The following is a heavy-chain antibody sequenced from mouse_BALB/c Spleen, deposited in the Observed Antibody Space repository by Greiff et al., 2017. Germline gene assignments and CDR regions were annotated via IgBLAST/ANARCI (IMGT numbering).Heavy chain of an antibody. CDR2: ISDGGSYT. CDR1: GFTFSDYY. CDR3: ARPLAGAMDY. J-gene: IGHJ4*01. D-gene: IGHD2-10*02. Sequence: EVMLVESGGGLVKPGGSLKLSCAASGFTFSDYYMYWVRQTPEKRLEWVATISDGGSYTYYPDSVKGRFTISRDNAKNNLYLQMSSLKSEDTAMYYCARPLAGAMDYWGQGTSVTVSS. V-gene: IGHV5-4*02.